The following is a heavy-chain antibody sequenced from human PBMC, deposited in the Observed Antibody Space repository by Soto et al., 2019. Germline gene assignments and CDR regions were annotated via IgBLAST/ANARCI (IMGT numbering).Heavy chain of an antibody. D-gene: IGHD6-6*01. CDR2: IIPIFGTA. CDR3: ARDPRYSSSSSYYYGMGV. V-gene: IGHV1-69*01. J-gene: IGHJ6*02. CDR1: GGTFSSYA. Sequence: QVQLVQSGAEVKKPGSSVKVSCKASGGTFSSYAISWVRQAPGQGLEWMGGIIPIFGTANYAQKFQGRVTITADESTSTAYMELSSLRSEDTAVYYCARDPRYSSSSSYYYGMGVWGQGTTVTVSS.